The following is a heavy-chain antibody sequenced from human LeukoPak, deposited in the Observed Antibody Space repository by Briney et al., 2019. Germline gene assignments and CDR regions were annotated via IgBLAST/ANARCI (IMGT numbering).Heavy chain of an antibody. CDR3: ARQGGSSSAEFDY. D-gene: IGHD6-6*01. J-gene: IGHJ4*02. Sequence: PSETLPLTCTVSDGSVSSSNWWSWVRQPPGKGLEWIGEIYHTGSTNYNPSLKSRVTISVDTSKNQFSLKLSSVTAADTAVYYCARQGGSSSAEFDYWGQGTLVTVSS. CDR2: IYHTGST. V-gene: IGHV4-4*02. CDR1: DGSVSSSNW.